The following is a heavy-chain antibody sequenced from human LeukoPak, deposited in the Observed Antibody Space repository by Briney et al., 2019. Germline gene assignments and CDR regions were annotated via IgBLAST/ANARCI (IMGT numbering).Heavy chain of an antibody. D-gene: IGHD6-13*01. Sequence: PSETLSLTCTVSGGSVSSGSSFWSWIRQPPGKGLEWIGYIYYSGSTNYNPSLKSRVTISVDTSKNQFSLKLSSVTAADTAVYYCARSQGRFAAAKMYYFDYWGQGTLVTVSS. CDR3: ARSQGRFAAAKMYYFDY. V-gene: IGHV4-61*01. J-gene: IGHJ4*02. CDR1: GGSVSSGSSF. CDR2: IYYSGST.